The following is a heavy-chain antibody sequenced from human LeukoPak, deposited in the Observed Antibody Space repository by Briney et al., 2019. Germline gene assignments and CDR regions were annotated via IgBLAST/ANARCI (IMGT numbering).Heavy chain of an antibody. Sequence: GGSLRLSCAASGFTFSSYGMHWVRQAPGKGLEWVAFIRYDGSDKYYADSVKGRFTISRDNSKDTLYLQMDSLRAEDTAVYYCAKDSVERFGELFSYYYYYGMDVWGQGTTVTVSS. V-gene: IGHV3-30*02. CDR3: AKDSVERFGELFSYYYYYGMDV. CDR1: GFTFSSYG. J-gene: IGHJ6*02. CDR2: IRYDGSDK. D-gene: IGHD3-10*01.